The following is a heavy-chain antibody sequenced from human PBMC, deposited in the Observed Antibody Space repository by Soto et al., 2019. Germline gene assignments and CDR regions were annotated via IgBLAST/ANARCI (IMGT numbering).Heavy chain of an antibody. CDR3: ARGRGRLLTYSMDV. J-gene: IGHJ6*02. D-gene: IGHD2-21*02. CDR2: IYDSGST. Sequence: QVQLQEAGPGLVKPSQTLSLTCTVSGGSISSGGYYWSWIRQHPGKGLEWIGDIYDSGSTYYNPSCKRRLHRSVDTSTNQFSLKLSSVTAAEPAEYCCARGRGRLLTYSMDVWGQGTPVTVSS. V-gene: IGHV4-31*03. CDR1: GGSISSGGYY.